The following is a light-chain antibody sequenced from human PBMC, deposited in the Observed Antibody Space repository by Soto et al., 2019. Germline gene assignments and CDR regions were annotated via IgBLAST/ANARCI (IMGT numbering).Light chain of an antibody. CDR1: SSDVGAYNY. V-gene: IGLV2-14*01. Sequence: QSVLTQPASVSGSPGLSITISCTGTSSDVGAYNYVSWFQQHPGKAPKLMIFEVSNRPSGVSNRFSGSKSGNTASLTISGLQAEDEADYFCKSYAGSNTYVFGSGTKVTVL. CDR2: EVS. J-gene: IGLJ1*01. CDR3: KSYAGSNTYV.